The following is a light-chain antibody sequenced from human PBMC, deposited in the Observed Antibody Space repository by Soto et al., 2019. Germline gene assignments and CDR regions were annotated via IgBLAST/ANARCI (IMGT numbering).Light chain of an antibody. V-gene: IGLV2-14*01. CDR1: SSDIGTYDY. CDR2: EVT. CDR3: SSYSSTSAYVV. Sequence: QSALTQPASVSGSPGQSITISCTGTSSDIGTYDYVSWYQQYPGKAPKLMIYEVTNRPSGISNRFSGSKSGNTASLTISGLQAEYEADYYCSSYSSTSAYVVFGGGTKVTVL. J-gene: IGLJ2*01.